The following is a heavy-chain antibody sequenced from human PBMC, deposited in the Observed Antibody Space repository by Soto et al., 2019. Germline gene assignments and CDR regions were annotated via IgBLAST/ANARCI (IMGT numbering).Heavy chain of an antibody. Sequence: GGSLRLSCAGSGFTFSSHAVSWVRQAPGKGLECVSSITNTGGSTYYADSVKGRFTISRDNSKNTVYLQMNSLRAEDTAVYYCAKAGYGSGSYYTLSFDYWGQGS. CDR2: ITNTGGST. D-gene: IGHD3-10*01. V-gene: IGHV3-23*01. CDR1: GFTFSSHA. J-gene: IGHJ4*02. CDR3: AKAGYGSGSYYTLSFDY.